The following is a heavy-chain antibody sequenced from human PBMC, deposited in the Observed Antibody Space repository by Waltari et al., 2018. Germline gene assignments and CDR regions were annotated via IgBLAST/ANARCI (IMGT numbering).Heavy chain of an antibody. CDR1: GGSYSGYY. Sequence: QVQLQQWGAGLLKSSETLSHTYAVIGGSYSGYYWRCIRQPPGKGLEWIGEIAHSGSTNYNPSLKSRVTISVDTSKHQFSLKLRSVTAADTALYYFARMGPRWRVVVPFAPWGQGTLVTVSS. V-gene: IGHV4-34*01. CDR3: ARMGPRWRVVVPFAP. J-gene: IGHJ5*02. CDR2: IAHSGST. D-gene: IGHD2-15*01.